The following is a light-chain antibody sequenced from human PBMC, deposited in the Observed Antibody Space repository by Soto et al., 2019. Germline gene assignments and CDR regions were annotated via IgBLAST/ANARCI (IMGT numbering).Light chain of an antibody. J-gene: IGKJ2*01. V-gene: IGKV3-20*01. Sequence: EIVLTQSPGTLSLSPGERATLSCRASQRVSSSYLAWNQQKPGQAPRLLIYGASSRATGIPDRFSGSGSGTDFALTISRVEPEDFAVYYCQQYGSSPYTFGQGTKLEIK. CDR2: GAS. CDR3: QQYGSSPYT. CDR1: QRVSSSY.